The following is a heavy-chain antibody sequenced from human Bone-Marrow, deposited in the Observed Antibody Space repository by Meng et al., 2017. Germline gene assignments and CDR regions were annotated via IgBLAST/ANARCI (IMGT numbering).Heavy chain of an antibody. CDR2: ISYDGSNK. Sequence: SCKASGYTFTSYYMHWVRQAPGKGLEWVAVISYDGSNKYYADSVKGRFTISRDNSKNTLYLQMNSLRAEDTAVYYCARDHYYDSSGYYEFDYWGQGTLVTVSS. CDR1: GYTFTSYY. J-gene: IGHJ4*02. D-gene: IGHD3-22*01. CDR3: ARDHYYDSSGYYEFDY. V-gene: IGHV3-30*04.